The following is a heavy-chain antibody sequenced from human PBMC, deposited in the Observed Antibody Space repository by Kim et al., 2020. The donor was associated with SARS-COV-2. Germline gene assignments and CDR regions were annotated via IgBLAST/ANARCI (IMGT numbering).Heavy chain of an antibody. Sequence: GGSLRLSCAASGFTFSSYAMSWVRQAPGKGLEWVSAISGSGGSTYYADSVKGRFTISRDNSKNTLYLQMNSLRAEDTAVYYCAKDLFLHSATGVLDYWGQGTLVTVSS. CDR2: ISGSGGST. CDR1: GFTFSSYA. V-gene: IGHV3-23*01. D-gene: IGHD1-26*01. J-gene: IGHJ4*02. CDR3: AKDLFLHSATGVLDY.